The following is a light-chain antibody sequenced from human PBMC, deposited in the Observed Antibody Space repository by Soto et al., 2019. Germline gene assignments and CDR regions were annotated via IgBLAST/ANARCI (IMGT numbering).Light chain of an antibody. V-gene: IGLV1-40*01. J-gene: IGLJ2*01. Sequence: QPVLTQPASVSGATGERVTISCTGSSSNIGAGYDVHWYQQVPGTAPKLLIYGNINRPSGVPDRFSGSKSGTSASLAITGLQADDEADYYCQSYDSSLTVVFGGGTKLTV. CDR3: QSYDSSLTVV. CDR1: SSNIGAGYD. CDR2: GNI.